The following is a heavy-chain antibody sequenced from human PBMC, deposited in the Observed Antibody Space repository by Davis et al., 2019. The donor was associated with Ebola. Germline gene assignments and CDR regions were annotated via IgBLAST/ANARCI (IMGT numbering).Heavy chain of an antibody. V-gene: IGHV5-51*01. D-gene: IGHD6-6*01. CDR2: IYPGDSDT. CDR3: ARRAARPENYYYYYYMDV. CDR1: GYSFTSYW. J-gene: IGHJ6*03. Sequence: PGGSLRLSCKGSGYSFTSYWIGWVRQMPGKGLEWMGIIYPGDSDTRYSPSFQGQVTISADKSISPAYLQWSSLKASDTAMYYCARRAARPENYYYYYYMDVWGKGTTVTVSS.